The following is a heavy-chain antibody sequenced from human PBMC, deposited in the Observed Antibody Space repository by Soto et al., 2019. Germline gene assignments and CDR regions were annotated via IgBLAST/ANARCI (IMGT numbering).Heavy chain of an antibody. CDR1: GGTFSSYA. CDR2: IIPIFGTA. D-gene: IGHD2-8*01. V-gene: IGHV1-69*06. Sequence: SVKVSCKASGGTFSSYAISWVRQAPGQGLEWMGGIIPIFGTANYAQKFQGRVTITADKSTSTAYMELSSLRSEDTAVYYCARVKTKIVLMVYATTNWFDPWGQGTLVTVYS. CDR3: ARVKTKIVLMVYATTNWFDP. J-gene: IGHJ5*02.